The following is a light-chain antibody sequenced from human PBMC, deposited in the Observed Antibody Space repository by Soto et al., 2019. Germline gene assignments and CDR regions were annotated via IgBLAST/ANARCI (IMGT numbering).Light chain of an antibody. J-gene: IGKJ2*01. Sequence: EIVLTQSPGTLSLSPGERATLSCRASQSVSSDFLAWYQQKPDQAPRLLIYGASSRATGIPDRFSGSGSGTDFTLTISRLEPEDFAVYYCQHYGSSPYTFGQGTNLEIK. V-gene: IGKV3-20*01. CDR2: GAS. CDR1: QSVSSDF. CDR3: QHYGSSPYT.